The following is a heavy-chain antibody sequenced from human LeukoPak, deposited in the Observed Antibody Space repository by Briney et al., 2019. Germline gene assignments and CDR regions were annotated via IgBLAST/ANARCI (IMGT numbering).Heavy chain of an antibody. Sequence: GGSLRLSCAASGFTFISYSIHWVRQAPGKGLEWVAFIRYDGSNKYYADSVKGRFTISRDNSKNTVYLQMNSLRAEDTAVYYCARGHWGLDSWGQGTLVSVSS. V-gene: IGHV3-30*02. CDR2: IRYDGSNK. J-gene: IGHJ4*02. CDR3: ARGHWGLDS. D-gene: IGHD7-27*01. CDR1: GFTFISYS.